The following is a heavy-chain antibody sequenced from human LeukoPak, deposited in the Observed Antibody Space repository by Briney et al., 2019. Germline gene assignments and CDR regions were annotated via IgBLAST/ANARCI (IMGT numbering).Heavy chain of an antibody. J-gene: IGHJ4*02. CDR2: ISSGSSYK. V-gene: IGHV3-21*01. CDR1: GFTFSSYT. CDR3: ARAWGFSCSHALCYYFGY. D-gene: IGHD3-10*02. Sequence: GGSLRLSCAVSGFTFSSYTMDWVRQAPGKGLEWVSSISSGSSYKYYADSVKGRFTIARDNDKNSLYLQMHSLRAEDTAVYYCARAWGFSCSHALCYYFGYWGQGTLVTVSS.